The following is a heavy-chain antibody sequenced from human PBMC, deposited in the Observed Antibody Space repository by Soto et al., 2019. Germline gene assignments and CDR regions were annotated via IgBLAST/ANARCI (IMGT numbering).Heavy chain of an antibody. D-gene: IGHD2-2*01. V-gene: IGHV3-23*01. CDR2: ISGSGGTT. CDR3: ALRYCSRTTCPPLNSYFYLDV. J-gene: IGHJ6*04. CDR1: GFTFSNYA. Sequence: EMQLLESGGGLVQPGGSLRLSCAASGFTFSNYAMTWVRQAPGKGLEWVSGISGSGGTTFYAGSVKGRFVISRDNSKNTLNLQMNSLRAEDTAVYYCALRYCSRTTCPPLNSYFYLDVWGKGTTVTVSS.